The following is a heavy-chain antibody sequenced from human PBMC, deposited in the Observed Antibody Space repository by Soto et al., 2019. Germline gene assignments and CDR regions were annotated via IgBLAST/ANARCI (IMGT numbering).Heavy chain of an antibody. CDR1: GVSFSGYY. J-gene: IGHJ5*02. D-gene: IGHD2-2*01. CDR2: INPSGST. CDR3: ARVILPLGYGSSTSRPLSGCDP. V-gene: IGHV4-34*01. Sequence: QVQLQQWGAGLLKPSETLSLTCAVYGVSFSGYYWSWIRQPPGKGLEWIGEINPSGSTNYNPSLNRRVPISVETSKNQCSLKLSSVTAADTAVYYCARVILPLGYGSSTSRPLSGCDPRFQGTLVTVSS.